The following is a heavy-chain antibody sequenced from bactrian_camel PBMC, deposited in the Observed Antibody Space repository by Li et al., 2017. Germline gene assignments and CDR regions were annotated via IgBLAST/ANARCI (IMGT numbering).Heavy chain of an antibody. J-gene: IGHJ4*01. CDR2: IDNHDTA. Sequence: HVQLVESGGGSAQVGGSLKLACTASVRTKCMGWFRQAPGKQREGVAAIDNHDTAEYADSVKGRFIISRDNAKNTLYLQMNSLKPEDTAVYHCVYSDGDFGQGTQVTVS. CDR1: VRTKC. V-gene: IGHV3S53*01. D-gene: IGHD5*01.